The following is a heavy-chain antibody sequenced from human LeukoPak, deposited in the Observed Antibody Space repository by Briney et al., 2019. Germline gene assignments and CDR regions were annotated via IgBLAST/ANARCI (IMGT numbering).Heavy chain of an antibody. CDR3: AGGYSSGWPDF. Sequence: PGGSLRLSCAASGFTVSTSYMNWVRQAPGKGLEWVSVIYGGGSTYYADSVRGRFTISRDNSKNTLYLQMNSLRAEDTAVYFCAGGYSSGWPDFWGQGTLVTVSS. CDR1: GFTVSTSY. V-gene: IGHV3-53*01. J-gene: IGHJ4*02. D-gene: IGHD6-25*01. CDR2: IYGGGST.